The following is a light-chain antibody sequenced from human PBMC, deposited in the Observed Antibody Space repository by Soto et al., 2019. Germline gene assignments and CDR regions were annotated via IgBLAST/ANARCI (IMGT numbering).Light chain of an antibody. CDR1: SGHSSYA. CDR2: LNSDGSH. Sequence: QPVLTQSPSAAASLGASVKLTCTRSSGHSSYAIAWHQQQPEKGPRYLMKLNSDGSHSKGDGIPDRFSGSSSGAERYLTISRLQSEDEADYYCQTWGTGIRVFGGGTKLTV. J-gene: IGLJ2*01. V-gene: IGLV4-69*01. CDR3: QTWGTGIRV.